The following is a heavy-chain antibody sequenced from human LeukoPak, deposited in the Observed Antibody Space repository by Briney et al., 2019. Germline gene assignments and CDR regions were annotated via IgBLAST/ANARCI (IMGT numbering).Heavy chain of an antibody. J-gene: IGHJ4*02. CDR2: INHSGST. V-gene: IGHV4-34*01. Sequence: PSETLSLTCAVYGGSFSGYYWSWIRQPPGKGLDWIGEINHSGSTNYNPSLKSRVTISLDTSKKQFSLKLSFVTAADTAVYYCARFWSGVDYLDYWGQGTLVTVSS. D-gene: IGHD2-8*01. CDR3: ARFWSGVDYLDY. CDR1: GGSFSGYY.